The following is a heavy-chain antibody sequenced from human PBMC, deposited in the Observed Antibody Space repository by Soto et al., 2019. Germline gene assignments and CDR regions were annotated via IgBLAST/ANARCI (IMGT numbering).Heavy chain of an antibody. D-gene: IGHD6-6*01. CDR1: GGSISSSSYY. V-gene: IGHV4-39*01. CDR2: IYYSGST. Sequence: QLQLQESGPGLVKPSETLSLTCTVSGGSISSSSYYWGWIRQPPGKGLEWIGSIYYSGSTYYNPSLKSRVTIPVDTSKNQFSLKLSSVTAADTAVYYCARHIGEQLVDYWYFDLWGRGTLVTVSS. CDR3: ARHIGEQLVDYWYFDL. J-gene: IGHJ2*01.